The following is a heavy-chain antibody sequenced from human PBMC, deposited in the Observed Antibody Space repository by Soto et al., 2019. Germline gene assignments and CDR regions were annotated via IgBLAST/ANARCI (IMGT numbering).Heavy chain of an antibody. CDR3: ARAPGIAAAGTTFDY. CDR1: GGTSSSYT. J-gene: IGHJ4*02. D-gene: IGHD6-13*01. V-gene: IGHV1-69*02. CDR2: IIPILGIA. Sequence: ASVKVSCKASGGTSSSYTISWVRQAPGQGLEWMGRIIPILGIANYAQKFQGRVTITADKSTSTAYMELSSLRSEDTAVYYCARAPGIAAAGTTFDYWGQGTLVTVSS.